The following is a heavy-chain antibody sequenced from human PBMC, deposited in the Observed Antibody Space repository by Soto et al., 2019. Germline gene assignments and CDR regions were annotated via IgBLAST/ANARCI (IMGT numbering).Heavy chain of an antibody. Sequence: QVQLVESGGGVVQPGRSLRLSCAASGFTFSSYGMHWVRQAPGKGLEWVAVIWYDGSNKYYADSVKGRFTISRDNSKNTLYLQMNSLRAEDKDVYYCARRVGTPSANYGMDVWGQGTMVTVSS. J-gene: IGHJ6*02. CDR1: GFTFSSYG. V-gene: IGHV3-33*01. D-gene: IGHD1-1*01. CDR3: ARRVGTPSANYGMDV. CDR2: IWYDGSNK.